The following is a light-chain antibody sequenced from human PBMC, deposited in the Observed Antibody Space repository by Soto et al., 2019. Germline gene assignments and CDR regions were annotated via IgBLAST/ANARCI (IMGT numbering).Light chain of an antibody. CDR2: VAS. CDR3: QQSYRPRYT. Sequence: DIQMTQSPSSLSASVGDRVTITCRASQTINNYLNWYQQKPGQAPKLLIYVASTLPTGVPTRFSGSGSGTDFPLISSILQPDDFVSYFRQQSYRPRYTFGPGTKLEIK. V-gene: IGKV1-39*01. CDR1: QTINNY. J-gene: IGKJ2*01.